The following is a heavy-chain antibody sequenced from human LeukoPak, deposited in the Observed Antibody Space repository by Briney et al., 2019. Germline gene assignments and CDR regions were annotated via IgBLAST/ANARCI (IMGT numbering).Heavy chain of an antibody. D-gene: IGHD1-1*01. V-gene: IGHV4-34*01. J-gene: IGHJ5*02. CDR3: ARARMAGTWFDP. Sequence: PSETLSLTCAVYGGSFSGYYWSWIRQPPGKGLEWIGEINHSGSTNYNPSLKSRVTISVDTSKNQFSLKLSSVTAADTAVYYCARARMAGTWFDPWGQGTLVTVSS. CDR1: GGSFSGYY. CDR2: INHSGST.